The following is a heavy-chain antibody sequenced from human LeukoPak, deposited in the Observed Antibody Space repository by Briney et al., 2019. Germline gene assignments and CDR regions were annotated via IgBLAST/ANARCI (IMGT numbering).Heavy chain of an antibody. D-gene: IGHD4-17*01. V-gene: IGHV3-48*03. CDR1: GFTFSSYE. CDR3: ARGPYGDYGQGFDY. J-gene: IGHJ4*02. Sequence: GGSLRLSCAASGFTFSSYEMNWVRQAPGKGLEWVSYISSSGSTIYYADSVKGRFTISRDNAENSLYLQVNSLRAEDTAVYYCARGPYGDYGQGFDYWGQGTLVTVSS. CDR2: ISSSGSTI.